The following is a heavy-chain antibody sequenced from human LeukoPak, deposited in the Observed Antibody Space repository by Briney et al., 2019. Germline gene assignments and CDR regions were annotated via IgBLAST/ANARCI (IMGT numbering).Heavy chain of an antibody. CDR1: XFTFDDYA. J-gene: IGHJ4*02. CDR2: ISWNSGSI. D-gene: IGHD5-24*01. Sequence: ASXFTFDDYAMHWVRQAPGKGLEWVSXISWNSGSIIYADSVKGGFTISRENAKNSLYLQMNSLRAEGTALYYCAKDKRTGRDGYNYYFDYWGQGTLVTVSS. CDR3: AKDKRTGRDGYNYYFDY. V-gene: IGHV3-9*01.